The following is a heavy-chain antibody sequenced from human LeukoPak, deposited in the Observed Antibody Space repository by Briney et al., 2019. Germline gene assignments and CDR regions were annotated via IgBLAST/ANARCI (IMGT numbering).Heavy chain of an antibody. CDR2: TWYDGGNN. CDR3: ARDRWGRDGYNSNDVDI. V-gene: IGHV3-33*01. CDR1: GFTFSSYG. D-gene: IGHD5-24*01. J-gene: IGHJ3*02. Sequence: GGSLRLSCAASGFTFSSYGMHWVRQAPGKGMEWVAATWYDGGNNYYADSVKGRFTIYRDNSKNTLHLQMNSLRAEDTAVYYCARDRWGRDGYNSNDVDIWGQGKRVTVSS.